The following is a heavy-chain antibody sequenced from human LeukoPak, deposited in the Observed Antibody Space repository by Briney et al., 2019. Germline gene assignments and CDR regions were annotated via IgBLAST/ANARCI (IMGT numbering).Heavy chain of an antibody. V-gene: IGHV4-39*07. D-gene: IGHD3-3*01. CDR1: GGSISSSSYY. CDR2: IYYSGST. CDR3: ARAQLGGYSYYMDV. J-gene: IGHJ6*03. Sequence: SETLSLTCTVSGGSISSSSYYWGWIRQPPGKGLEWIGSIYYSGSTYYNPSLKSRVTISVDTSKNQFSLKLSSVTAADTAMYYCARAQLGGYSYYMDVWGKGTTVTISS.